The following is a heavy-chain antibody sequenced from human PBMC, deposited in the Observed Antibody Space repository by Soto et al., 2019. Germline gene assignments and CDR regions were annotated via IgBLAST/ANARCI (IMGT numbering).Heavy chain of an antibody. CDR3: ARDTNSGYARNWYFDL. CDR2: VSSNGNKK. Sequence: QVQLAESGGGVVQPGRSQRLSCAASGFIFTSYGLNWVRQAPGKGLEWVAAVSSNGNKKYYADSVKGRFTISRDTTNKTLYLRMNGLSAEDTAVYYCARDTNSGYARNWYFDLWGRGTLVTVSS. CDR1: GFIFTSYG. D-gene: IGHD5-12*01. J-gene: IGHJ2*01. V-gene: IGHV3-30*19.